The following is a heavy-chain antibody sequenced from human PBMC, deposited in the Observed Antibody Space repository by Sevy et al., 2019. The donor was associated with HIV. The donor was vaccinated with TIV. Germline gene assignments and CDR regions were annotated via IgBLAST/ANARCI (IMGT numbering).Heavy chain of an antibody. V-gene: IGHV4-59*12. CDR3: ARLRASYGSGSYRGYYYYGMDV. Sequence: SETLSLTCTVSGGSISSYYWSWIRQPPGKGLEWIGYIYYSGSTNYNPALKSRVTISVDTSKNQFSLKLSSVTAADTAVYYCARLRASYGSGSYRGYYYYGMDVWGHGTTVTVSS. CDR2: IYYSGST. CDR1: GGSISSYY. D-gene: IGHD3-10*01. J-gene: IGHJ6*02.